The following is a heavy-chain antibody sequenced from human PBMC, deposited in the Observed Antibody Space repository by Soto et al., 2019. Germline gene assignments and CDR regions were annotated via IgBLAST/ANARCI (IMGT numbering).Heavy chain of an antibody. J-gene: IGHJ4*02. V-gene: IGHV3-30-3*01. CDR3: ATEIYYDSSGSPADY. D-gene: IGHD3-22*01. CDR2: ISYDGSNK. CDR1: GFTFSSYA. Sequence: GGSLRLSCAASGFTFSSYAMHWVRQAPGKGLEWVAVISYDGSNKYYADSVKGRFTISRDNSKNTLYLQMNSLRAEDTAVYYCATEIYYDSSGSPADYWGQGTLVTVSS.